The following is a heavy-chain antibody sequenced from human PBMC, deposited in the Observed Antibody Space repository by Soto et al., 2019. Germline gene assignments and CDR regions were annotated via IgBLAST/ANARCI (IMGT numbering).Heavy chain of an antibody. CDR2: SFPGVFDT. CDR3: ATSDYYGSGIWTYGMDV. D-gene: IGHD3-10*01. CDR1: GYSFTSYW. J-gene: IGHJ6*02. Sequence: GESLKISCKGSGYSFTSYWIGWVRQMPGKGLDCMGFSFPGVFDTSYSPSFQGQVPFSADNSFSTAFLQWSSLKASDTAFFYCATSDYYGSGIWTYGMDVWGQGTTVTVSS. V-gene: IGHV5-51*01.